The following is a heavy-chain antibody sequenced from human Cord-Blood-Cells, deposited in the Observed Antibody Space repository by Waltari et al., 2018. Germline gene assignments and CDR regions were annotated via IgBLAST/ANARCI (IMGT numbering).Heavy chain of an antibody. D-gene: IGHD2-21*01. Sequence: VANIKQDGSEKYYVDSVKGRFTISRENAKNSLDLQMSCLRAEDRAVYYWARHSGYCGGDCYIGWEYFQHWGQGTLVTVAS. CDR3: ARHSGYCGGDCYIGWEYFQH. V-gene: IGHV3-7*01. J-gene: IGHJ1*01. CDR2: IKQDGSEK.